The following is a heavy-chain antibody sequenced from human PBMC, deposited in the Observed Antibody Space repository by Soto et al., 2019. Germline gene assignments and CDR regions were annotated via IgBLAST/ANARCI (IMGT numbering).Heavy chain of an antibody. D-gene: IGHD6-13*01. V-gene: IGHV1-46*01. Sequence: ASVKVSCKASGFTLTIYSMHWVRQAPGQGFEWMGIINPGGGSTRYAQKFQGRVTMTRDTSTSTVYMDLSSLRSEDTAVYFCAAVAGKGPKGHYSGMDVWGQGTTVTVSS. J-gene: IGHJ6*02. CDR1: GFTLTIYS. CDR2: INPGGGST. CDR3: AAVAGKGPKGHYSGMDV.